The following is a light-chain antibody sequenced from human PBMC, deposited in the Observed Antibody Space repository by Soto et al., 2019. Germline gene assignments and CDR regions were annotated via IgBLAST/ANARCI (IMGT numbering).Light chain of an antibody. J-gene: IGKJ1*01. Sequence: IVLTQSPGTLSLSTGERATLSCRASQSVSNNYLAWYQQKPGQAPRLLIYGASSRDTGIPDRFSGSGSGTDFTLTISRLEPEDFAVYYCQQYGSSPWTFGQGTKVDIK. V-gene: IGKV3-20*01. CDR3: QQYGSSPWT. CDR2: GAS. CDR1: QSVSNNY.